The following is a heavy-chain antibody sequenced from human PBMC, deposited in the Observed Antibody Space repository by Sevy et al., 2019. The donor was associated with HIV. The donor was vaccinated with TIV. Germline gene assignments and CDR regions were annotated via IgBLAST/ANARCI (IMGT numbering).Heavy chain of an antibody. V-gene: IGHV3-30-3*01. CDR2: ISFDGDIK. Sequence: GGSLRLSCAASGFTFSSYALHWVRQAPGKGLEWVAAISFDGDIKHYADSVKGRFTISRENSKETLDLQMTSLSTEDTAVYHCARSVSRTSGSFHPLDAWGQGTLVTVSS. J-gene: IGHJ5*02. CDR1: GFTFSSYA. CDR3: ARSVSRTSGSFHPLDA. D-gene: IGHD3-10*01.